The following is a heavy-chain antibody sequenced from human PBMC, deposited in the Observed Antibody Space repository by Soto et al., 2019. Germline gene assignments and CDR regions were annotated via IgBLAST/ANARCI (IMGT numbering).Heavy chain of an antibody. J-gene: IGHJ3*02. CDR3: AREGNWNDGFSAFDI. CDR2: ISYDGSNK. CDR1: GFTFSSYS. Sequence: GGSLRLSCAASGFTFSSYSMHWVRQAPGKGLEWVAVISYDGSNKYYADSVKGRFTISRENSKNTLYLQMNSLGAEDTAVYYCAREGNWNDGFSAFDIWGQGTMVTVSS. V-gene: IGHV3-30-3*01. D-gene: IGHD1-20*01.